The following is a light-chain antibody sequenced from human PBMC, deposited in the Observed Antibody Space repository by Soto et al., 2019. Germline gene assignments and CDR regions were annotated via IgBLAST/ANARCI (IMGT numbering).Light chain of an antibody. J-gene: IGLJ1*01. CDR2: GVT. V-gene: IGLV2-14*01. Sequence: QSALTQPASVSGSPGQSITISCTGTSSDVGASNYVSWYQQLPGTAPKLIIYGVTIRPSGVSNRFSGSKSGNTASLTISGLQAEDVADYSRSSYTPSSPLIVFGPEPKVTVL. CDR1: SSDVGASNY. CDR3: SSYTPSSPLIV.